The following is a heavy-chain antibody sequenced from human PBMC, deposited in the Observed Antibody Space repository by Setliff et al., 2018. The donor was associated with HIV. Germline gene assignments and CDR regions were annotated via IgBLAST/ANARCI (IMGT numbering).Heavy chain of an antibody. CDR2: IRYDESNK. CDR1: GFTFSSYG. Sequence: PGGSLRLSCAASGFTFSSYGMHWVRQAPGKGLEWVAFIRYDESNKYYADSVKGRFTISRDNSKNTLYLQMNSLRAEDTAVYYCASKWLLYFDYWGQGTLVTVSS. D-gene: IGHD6-19*01. J-gene: IGHJ4*02. V-gene: IGHV3-30*02. CDR3: ASKWLLYFDY.